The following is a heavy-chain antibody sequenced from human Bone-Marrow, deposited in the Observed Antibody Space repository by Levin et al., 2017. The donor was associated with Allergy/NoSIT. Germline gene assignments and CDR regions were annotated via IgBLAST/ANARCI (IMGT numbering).Heavy chain of an antibody. CDR3: AKGAYYDSSGYKPRVFDI. J-gene: IGHJ3*02. Sequence: SCEGSGFTFTSYAMSWVRQAPGKGLEWVSSISGSGDETYYIDSVKGRFTISRDNSKNTVYLQMNSLRAEDTAVYYCAKGAYYDSSGYKPRVFDIWGQGTMVTVSS. V-gene: IGHV3-23*01. CDR2: ISGSGDET. CDR1: GFTFTSYA. D-gene: IGHD3-22*01.